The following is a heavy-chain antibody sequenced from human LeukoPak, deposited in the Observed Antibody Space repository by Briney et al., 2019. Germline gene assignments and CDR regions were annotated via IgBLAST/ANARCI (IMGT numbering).Heavy chain of an antibody. D-gene: IGHD4-17*01. CDR2: ISSSSSYI. V-gene: IGHV3-21*01. CDR3: ARDQYGSLPYYFDY. J-gene: IGHJ4*02. Sequence: PGGSQRLSCAASGFTFSSYSMNWVRQAPGKGLEWVSSISSSSSYIYYADSVKGRFTISRDNAKNSLYLQMNSLRAEDTAVYYCARDQYGSLPYYFDYWGQGTLVTVSS. CDR1: GFTFSSYS.